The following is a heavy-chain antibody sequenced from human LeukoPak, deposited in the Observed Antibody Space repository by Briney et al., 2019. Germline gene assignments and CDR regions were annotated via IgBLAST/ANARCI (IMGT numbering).Heavy chain of an antibody. CDR3: ARDRRSMIVGHDYFDY. J-gene: IGHJ4*02. Sequence: SETLSLTCAVYGGSFSGYYWSWIRQPPGKGLEWIGEINHSGSTNYNPSLKSRVTISVDTSKNQFSLKLSSVTAADTAVYYCARDRRSMIVGHDYFDYWGQGTLVTVSS. CDR2: INHSGST. D-gene: IGHD3-22*01. CDR1: GGSFSGYY. V-gene: IGHV4-34*01.